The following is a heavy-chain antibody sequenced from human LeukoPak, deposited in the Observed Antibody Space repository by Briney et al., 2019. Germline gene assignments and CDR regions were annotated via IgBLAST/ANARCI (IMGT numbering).Heavy chain of an antibody. D-gene: IGHD3-3*01. J-gene: IGHJ4*02. CDR2: INPNSGGT. CDR3: ARAVSISGVDMENGGRRTGFDY. V-gene: IGHV1-2*02. CDR1: GYSFIGYY. Sequence: ASVKVSCKASGYSFIGYYMHWVRQAPGQGLEWMGWINPNSGGTKYAQKFQGRVTMTRDTSISTAYMEMSRLRSDDTAVYYCARAVSISGVDMENGGRRTGFDYWGQGALVTVSS.